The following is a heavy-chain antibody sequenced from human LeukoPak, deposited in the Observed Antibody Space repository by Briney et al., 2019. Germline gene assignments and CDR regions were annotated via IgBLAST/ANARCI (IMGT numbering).Heavy chain of an antibody. V-gene: IGHV1-2*02. J-gene: IGHJ5*02. Sequence: GASVKVSCKASGYTFTGYYMHWVRQAPGQGLEWMGWINPNSGGTNYAQKFQGRVTMTRDTSISTAYMELSRLRSDDTAVYYCARALHYCSGGSCSGEDWFDPWGQGTLVTVSS. CDR1: GYTFTGYY. CDR2: INPNSGGT. D-gene: IGHD2-15*01. CDR3: ARALHYCSGGSCSGEDWFDP.